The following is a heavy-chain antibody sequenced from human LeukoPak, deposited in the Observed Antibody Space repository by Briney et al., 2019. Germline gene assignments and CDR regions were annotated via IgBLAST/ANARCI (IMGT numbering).Heavy chain of an antibody. V-gene: IGHV4-39*07. CDR2: IYYSGST. J-gene: IGHJ4*02. Sequence: PSETLSLTCTVSGGSISSSSYYWGWIRQPPGKGLEWIRSIYYSGSTNYNPSLKSRVTISVDTSKNQFSLKLSSVTAADTAVYYCARLNRRWLGLPDYWGQGTLVTVSS. D-gene: IGHD6-19*01. CDR3: ARLNRRWLGLPDY. CDR1: GGSISSSSYY.